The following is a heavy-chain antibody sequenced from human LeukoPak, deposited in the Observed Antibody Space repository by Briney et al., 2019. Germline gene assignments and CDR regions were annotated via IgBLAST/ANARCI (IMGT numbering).Heavy chain of an antibody. Sequence: GGSLRLSCAASGFTFSSYRMNWVRQAPGKGLEWVSYISSSSSTTYYADSVKGRFTISRDKAKNSPYLQMNSLRDEDTAVCYCARDGHCSGGSCYYYYYYYGMDVWGQGTTVTVSS. CDR1: GFTFSSYR. D-gene: IGHD2-15*01. V-gene: IGHV3-48*02. CDR3: ARDGHCSGGSCYYYYYYYGMDV. J-gene: IGHJ6*02. CDR2: ISSSSSTT.